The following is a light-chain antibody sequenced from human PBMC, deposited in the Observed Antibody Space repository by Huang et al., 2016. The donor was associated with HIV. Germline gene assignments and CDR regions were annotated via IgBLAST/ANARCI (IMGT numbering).Light chain of an antibody. V-gene: IGKV2-28*01. Sequence: DIVMTQSPLSLPVTPGESASISCRSSQSLLHSYGYNYLDWYVQTPGQSPQLLIYLGANRASGVPDRFSGSGSGTDFTLKISRVEAEDVGVYFCMQALQTPITFGQGTRLEIK. J-gene: IGKJ5*01. CDR3: MQALQTPIT. CDR2: LGA. CDR1: QSLLHSYGYNY.